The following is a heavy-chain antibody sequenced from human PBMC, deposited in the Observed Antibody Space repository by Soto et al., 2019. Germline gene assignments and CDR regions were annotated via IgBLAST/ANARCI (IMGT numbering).Heavy chain of an antibody. V-gene: IGHV5-51*07. D-gene: IGHD6-19*01. CDR3: ARQGSSGWYMGNWFDP. CDR1: GYSFTSYW. Sequence: GESLKISCKGSGYSFTSYWIGWVHQMPGKGLEWMGIIYPGDSDTRYSPSFQGQVTISADKSISTAYLQWSSLRASDTAMYYCARQGSSGWYMGNWFDPWGQGTLVTVSS. J-gene: IGHJ5*02. CDR2: IYPGDSDT.